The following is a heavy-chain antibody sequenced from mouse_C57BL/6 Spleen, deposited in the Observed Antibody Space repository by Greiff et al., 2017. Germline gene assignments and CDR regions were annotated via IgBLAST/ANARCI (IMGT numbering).Heavy chain of an antibody. D-gene: IGHD4-1*02. CDR2: IWRGGST. V-gene: IGHV2-5*01. J-gene: IGHJ4*01. Sequence: QVQLQQSGPGLVQPSQSLSITCTVSGFSLTSYGVHWVRQSPGKGLEWLGVIWRGGSTDYNAAFMSRLSITKDNSKSQVFFKMNSLQADDTAIYYCAKKGQLGPYAMDYWGQGTSVTVSS. CDR1: GFSLTSYG. CDR3: AKKGQLGPYAMDY.